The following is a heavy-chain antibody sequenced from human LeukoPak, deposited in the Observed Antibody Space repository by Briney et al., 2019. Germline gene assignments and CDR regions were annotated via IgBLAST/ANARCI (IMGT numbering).Heavy chain of an antibody. V-gene: IGHV3-23*01. D-gene: IGHD1-14*01. CDR2: ICGSGGRT. CDR1: GFTFCSYP. CDR3: ARYNTGRSDY. Sequence: GGSLTLSCALSGFTFCSYPKRGPRPARGGGGEGVSDICGSGGRTYYADSVTGRFTISRDNSKNTLSLQMSSLRADDTAVYYCARYNTGRSDYWGQGTLVTVSS. J-gene: IGHJ4*01.